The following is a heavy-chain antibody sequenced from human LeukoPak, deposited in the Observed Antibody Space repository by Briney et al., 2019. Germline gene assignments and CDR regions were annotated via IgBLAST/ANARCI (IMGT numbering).Heavy chain of an antibody. J-gene: IGHJ4*02. D-gene: IGHD1-1*01. Sequence: GGSLRLSCAASGFTYSSYAMHWVRQAPGKGLEWGAVISYDGSNKYYADSVKGRFTISRDNSKNTLYLQMNSLRAEDTAVYYCASLGEKRQYYFDYWGQGTLVTVSS. CDR3: ASLGEKRQYYFDY. V-gene: IGHV3-30*04. CDR1: GFTYSSYA. CDR2: ISYDGSNK.